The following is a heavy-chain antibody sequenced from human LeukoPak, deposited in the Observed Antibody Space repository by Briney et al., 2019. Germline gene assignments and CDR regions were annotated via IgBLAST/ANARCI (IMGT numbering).Heavy chain of an antibody. CDR3: ARDYSSGIFYGMDV. CDR1: GFPFNDYI. D-gene: IGHD3-10*01. V-gene: IGHV3-21*01. CDR2: ITGSSTYI. Sequence: PGGSLRLSCAASGFPFNDYILNWVRQAPGKGLEWVSSITGSSTYIYYSDSVRGRFTISRDNAKNSLYLQMNSLGAEDTAVYYCARDYSSGIFYGMDVWGPGTTVTVSS. J-gene: IGHJ6*02.